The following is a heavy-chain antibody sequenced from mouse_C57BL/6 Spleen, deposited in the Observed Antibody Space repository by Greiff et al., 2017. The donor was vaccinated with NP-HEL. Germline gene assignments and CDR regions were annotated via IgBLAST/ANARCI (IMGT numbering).Heavy chain of an antibody. Sequence: EVKLMESGGGLVKPGGSLKLSCAASGFTFSDYGMHWVRQAPEKGLEWVAYISSGSSTIYYADTVKGRFTISRDNAKNTLFLQMTSLRSEDTAMYYCARVDSSGYVSFDYWGQGTTLTVSS. CDR2: ISSGSSTI. D-gene: IGHD3-2*02. CDR1: GFTFSDYG. V-gene: IGHV5-17*01. J-gene: IGHJ2*01. CDR3: ARVDSSGYVSFDY.